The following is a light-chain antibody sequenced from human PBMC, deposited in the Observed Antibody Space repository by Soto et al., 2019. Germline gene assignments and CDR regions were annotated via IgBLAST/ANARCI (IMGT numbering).Light chain of an antibody. CDR2: AAS. CDR1: QSVSRS. V-gene: IGKV1-39*01. J-gene: IGKJ1*01. CDR3: QQSYSNPRT. Sequence: QLTQSPSSLSSSFLDRFIITFLASQSVSRSLNWYQQKTGQAPKLLIYAASTLHSGVPSRFSGSGSGTDFTLTISSLQPEDFATYYCQQSYSNPRTFGQGTKVDIK.